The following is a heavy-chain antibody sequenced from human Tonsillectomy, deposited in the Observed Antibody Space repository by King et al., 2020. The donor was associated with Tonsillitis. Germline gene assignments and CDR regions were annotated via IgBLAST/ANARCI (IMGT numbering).Heavy chain of an antibody. J-gene: IGHJ4*02. Sequence: QLVQSGAEVKKPGASVKVSCKVSGYTLTELSMHWVRQAPGKGLEWMGGFDPEDGETIYAQKFQGRGTMTEDTSTDTAYMELRGLRSEDTAVYYCATDLVGDEGEDYWGQGTLVTVSS. CDR1: GYTLTELS. D-gene: IGHD2-8*02. CDR2: FDPEDGET. CDR3: ATDLVGDEGEDY. V-gene: IGHV1-24*01.